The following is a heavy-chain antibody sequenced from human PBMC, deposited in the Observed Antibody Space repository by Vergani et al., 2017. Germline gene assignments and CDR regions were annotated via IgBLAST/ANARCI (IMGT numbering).Heavy chain of an antibody. D-gene: IGHD3-3*01. Sequence: QVQLQQWGAGLLKPSETLSLTCAVYGGSFSGYYWSWIRQPPGKRLEWIGEINHSGSTNYNPSLKSRVTISVDTSKNQFSLKLSSVTAADTAVYYCARALFWSGYYTGGLRWFDPWGQGTLVTVSS. J-gene: IGHJ5*02. CDR1: GGSFSGYY. V-gene: IGHV4-34*01. CDR3: ARALFWSGYYTGGLRWFDP. CDR2: INHSGST.